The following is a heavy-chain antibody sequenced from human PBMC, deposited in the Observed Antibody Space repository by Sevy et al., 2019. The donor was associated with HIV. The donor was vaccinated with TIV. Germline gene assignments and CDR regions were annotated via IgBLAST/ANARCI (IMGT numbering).Heavy chain of an antibody. J-gene: IGHJ3*02. V-gene: IGHV3-9*03. D-gene: IGHD2-15*01. CDR2: ISWNSGSI. CDR3: AKDRVVAADDAFDI. Sequence: GGSLRLSCAASGFTFDDYAMHWVRQAPGKGLEWVSGISWNSGSIGYADSVKGRFTISRDNAKNSLYLQMNSLRAEDMALYYCAKDRVVAADDAFDIWGQGTMVTVSS. CDR1: GFTFDDYA.